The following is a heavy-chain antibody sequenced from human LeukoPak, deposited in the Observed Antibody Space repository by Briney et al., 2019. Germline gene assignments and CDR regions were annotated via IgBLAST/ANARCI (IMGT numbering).Heavy chain of an antibody. Sequence: GGSLRLSCAASGFTFSSYAMSWVRQAPGKGLEWVSAISGSGGSTYYADSVKGRFTISRDNSKNTLYLQMNSLRAEDTAVYYSAKALVVWRISGVFDYWGQGTLVTVSS. CDR3: AKALVVWRISGVFDY. V-gene: IGHV3-23*01. CDR1: GFTFSSYA. J-gene: IGHJ4*02. D-gene: IGHD2/OR15-2a*01. CDR2: ISGSGGST.